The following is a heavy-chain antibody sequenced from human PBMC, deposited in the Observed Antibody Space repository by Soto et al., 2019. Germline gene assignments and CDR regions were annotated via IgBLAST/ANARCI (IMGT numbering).Heavy chain of an antibody. D-gene: IGHD2-2*01. Sequence: PSETLSLTCTVSGGSISSGGYYWSWIRQHPGKGLEWLGYIYYSGSTYYNPSLKSRVTISVDTSKNQFSLKLSSVTAADTAVYYCARSDYCSSTSCLQGFDPWGQGTLVTVSS. CDR3: ARSDYCSSTSCLQGFDP. J-gene: IGHJ5*02. CDR2: IYYSGST. V-gene: IGHV4-31*03. CDR1: GGSISSGGYY.